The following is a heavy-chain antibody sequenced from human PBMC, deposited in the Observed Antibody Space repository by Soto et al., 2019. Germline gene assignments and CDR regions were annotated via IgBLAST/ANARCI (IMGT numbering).Heavy chain of an antibody. CDR3: ARDGLGYCSGGSCYGFYYYYMDV. V-gene: IGHV3-33*01. CDR2: IWYDGSNK. CDR1: GFTFSSYG. D-gene: IGHD2-15*01. Sequence: PGGSLRLSCAASGFTFSSYGMHWVRQAPGKGLEWVAVIWYDGSNKYYADSVKGRFTISRDNSKNTLYLQMNSLRAEDTAVYYCARDGLGYCSGGSCYGFYYYYMDVWGKGTTVTVSS. J-gene: IGHJ6*03.